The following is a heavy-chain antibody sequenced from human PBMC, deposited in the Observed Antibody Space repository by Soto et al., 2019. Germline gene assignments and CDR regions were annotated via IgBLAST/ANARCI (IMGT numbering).Heavy chain of an antibody. J-gene: IGHJ4*02. Sequence: EASVKVSCKVSGYTLTELSMHWVRQAPGKGLEWMGGFDPEDGETIYAQKFQGRVTMTEDTSTDTAYMELSSLRSEDTAVYYCATDAQYYDILTGYYNSLAFDYWGQGTLVTVSS. D-gene: IGHD3-9*01. CDR2: FDPEDGET. CDR3: ATDAQYYDILTGYYNSLAFDY. CDR1: GYTLTELS. V-gene: IGHV1-24*01.